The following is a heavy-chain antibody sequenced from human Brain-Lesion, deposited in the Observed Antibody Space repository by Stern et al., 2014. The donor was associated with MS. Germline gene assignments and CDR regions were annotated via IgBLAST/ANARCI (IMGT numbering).Heavy chain of an antibody. CDR2: IYSSGST. V-gene: IGHV4-61*02. D-gene: IGHD5-18*01. J-gene: IGHJ4*02. CDR1: GGSISSGSFY. Sequence: VQLLESGPGLVKPSQTLSLTCIVSGGSISSGSFYWNWIRQPAGKGLEWIGRIYSSGSTNYNPYLKSRVTISGDTPKTQFSLKMFSMTAADTAVYYCARETGGYTYGDTDFFDYWGQGALVTVSS. CDR3: ARETGGYTYGDTDFFDY.